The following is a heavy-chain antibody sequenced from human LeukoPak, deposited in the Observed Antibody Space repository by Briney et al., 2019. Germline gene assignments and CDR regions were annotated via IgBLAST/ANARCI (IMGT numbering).Heavy chain of an antibody. V-gene: IGHV4-59*01. Sequence: SETLSLTCTVSGGSISSYYWSWIRQPPGKGLEWIGYICYSGSTNYNPSLKSRVTISVDTSKNQFSLKLSSVTAADTAVYYCARDYIAAAGSFDPWGQGTLVTVSS. CDR2: ICYSGST. D-gene: IGHD6-13*01. CDR3: ARDYIAAAGSFDP. CDR1: GGSISSYY. J-gene: IGHJ5*02.